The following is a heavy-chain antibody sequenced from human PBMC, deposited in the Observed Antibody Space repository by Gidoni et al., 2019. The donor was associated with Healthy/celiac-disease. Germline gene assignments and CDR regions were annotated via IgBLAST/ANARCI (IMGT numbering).Heavy chain of an antibody. Sequence: QVQLQESGPGLVKPSETLSLTWTVAGGSISSYYWSWSRQPPGKGLEWSVYIYYSGSTNYKPSRKSRVTIPADKSKNQFSLKLSSVTAAVTAVYYCSREVDEDTYAFDIWGQGTMVTVSS. CDR3: SREVDEDTYAFDI. V-gene: IGHV4-59*01. J-gene: IGHJ3*02. CDR2: IYYSGST. CDR1: GGSISSYY. D-gene: IGHD3-16*01.